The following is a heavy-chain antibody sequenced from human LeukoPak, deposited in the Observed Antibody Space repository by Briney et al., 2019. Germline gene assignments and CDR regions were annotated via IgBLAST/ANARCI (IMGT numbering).Heavy chain of an antibody. CDR2: IYYIGST. J-gene: IGHJ4*02. D-gene: IGHD4-11*01. V-gene: IGHV4-59*08. CDR1: GGSISNYY. CDR3: ARHGGAYSFDY. Sequence: SETLSLTCTVSGGSISNYYWSWVRQPPGKGLEWIGCIYYIGSTNYNPSLKSRVTISPDTSKNQFSLELSSVTAAGTAVYYCARHGGAYSFDYWGQGTLVTVSS.